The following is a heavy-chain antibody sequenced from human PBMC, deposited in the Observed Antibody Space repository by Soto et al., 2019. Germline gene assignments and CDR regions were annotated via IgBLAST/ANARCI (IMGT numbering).Heavy chain of an antibody. Sequence: XETLCLTCGVAGYSISSGYFWVWIRQPPVKGLEWMGSIYYTGSTYYNPSLLTRITISVDTSKNQFSLKLSSVTAADTAVYYCARDPSIVGATIRSGWWFDHWGQGTLVTVSS. CDR2: IYYTGST. J-gene: IGHJ5*02. V-gene: IGHV4-38-2*02. CDR1: GYSISSGYF. CDR3: ARDPSIVGATIRSGWWFDH. D-gene: IGHD1-26*01.